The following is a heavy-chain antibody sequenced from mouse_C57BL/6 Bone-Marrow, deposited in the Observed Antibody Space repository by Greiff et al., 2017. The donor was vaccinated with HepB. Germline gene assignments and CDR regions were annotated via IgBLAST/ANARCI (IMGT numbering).Heavy chain of an antibody. Sequence: EVKVVESGGDLVKPGGSLKLSCAASGFTFSSYGMSWVRQTPDKRLEWVATISSGGSYTYYPDSVKGRFTISRDNAKNTLYLQMSSLKSEDTAMYYCARQSTVGDFDYWGQGTTLTVSS. V-gene: IGHV5-6*01. CDR2: ISSGGSYT. D-gene: IGHD1-1*01. J-gene: IGHJ2*01. CDR3: ARQSTVGDFDY. CDR1: GFTFSSYG.